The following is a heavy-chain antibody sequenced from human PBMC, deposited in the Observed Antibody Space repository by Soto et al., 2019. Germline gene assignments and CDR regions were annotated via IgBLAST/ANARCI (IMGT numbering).Heavy chain of an antibody. J-gene: IGHJ1*01. D-gene: IGHD2-21*02. CDR1: GGTFSSYA. CDR2: IIPIFGTA. Sequence: QVQLVQSGAAVKKPGSSVKVSCKASGGTFSSYAISWVRQAPGQGLEWMGGIIPIFGTANYAQKFQGRVTITADESTSTGYMELSSLRSEDTAVYYCARDCGRGGDCYSVQHWGQGTLVTVSS. V-gene: IGHV1-69*12. CDR3: ARDCGRGGDCYSVQH.